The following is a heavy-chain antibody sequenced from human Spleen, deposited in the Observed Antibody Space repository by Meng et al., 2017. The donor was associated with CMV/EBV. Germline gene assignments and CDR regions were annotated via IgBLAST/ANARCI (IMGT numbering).Heavy chain of an antibody. V-gene: IGHV4-61*01. D-gene: IGHD3-3*01. CDR2: ISFIGST. J-gene: IGHJ5*02. Sequence: SETLSLTCTVSGGSVSSGSYYWSWIRQPPGKGLEWIGYISFIGSTNYNPSLKSRVTISVDTSKNQFSLKMSPVTAADTAVYYCARGGTIFGVVTQRRFDPWGQGTLVTVSS. CDR3: ARGGTIFGVVTQRRFDP. CDR1: GGSVSSGSYY.